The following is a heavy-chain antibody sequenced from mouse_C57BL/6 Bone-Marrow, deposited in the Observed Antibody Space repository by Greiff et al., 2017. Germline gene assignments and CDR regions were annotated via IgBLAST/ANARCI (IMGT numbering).Heavy chain of an antibody. CDR1: GYTFTSYW. CDR3: AIGAYYSNYPYAMDY. Sequence: QVQLQQPGAELVKPGASVKVSCKASGYTFTSYWMHWVKQRPGQGLEWIGRIHPSDSDTNYNQKFKGKATLTVDKSSSTAYMQLSSLTSEDSAVYYCAIGAYYSNYPYAMDYWGQGTSVTVSS. J-gene: IGHJ4*01. D-gene: IGHD2-5*01. V-gene: IGHV1-74*01. CDR2: IHPSDSDT.